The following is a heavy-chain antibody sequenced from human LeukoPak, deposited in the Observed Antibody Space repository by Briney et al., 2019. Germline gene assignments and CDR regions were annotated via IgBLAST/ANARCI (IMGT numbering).Heavy chain of an antibody. CDR2: VSQSGNT. J-gene: IGHJ4*02. D-gene: IGHD2-21*02. CDR3: ARSYCGGDCYPHY. Sequence: SQTLSLTCTLSGDSISSSDHYWVWIRQSPGKGLEWIGSVSQSGNTYYKSSIKSRVTVSIDTSKNDFSLMLSSVTAADTAVYYCARSYCGGDCYPHYWGQGTLVTVSS. V-gene: IGHV4-39*02. CDR1: GDSISSSDHY.